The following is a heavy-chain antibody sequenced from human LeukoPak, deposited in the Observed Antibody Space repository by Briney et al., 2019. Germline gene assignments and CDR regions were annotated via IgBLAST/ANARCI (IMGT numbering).Heavy chain of an antibody. CDR2: ISAYNGNT. J-gene: IGHJ3*02. CDR3: ARDRGGVVVPAASNDAFDI. D-gene: IGHD2-2*01. Sequence: ASVKVSCKASGYTFTSYGISWVRQAPGQGLEWMGWISAYNGNTNYAQKLQGRVTMTTDTSTSTAYMELRSLRSDDTAVYYCARDRGGVVVPAASNDAFDIWGQGTMVTVSS. V-gene: IGHV1-18*01. CDR1: GYTFTSYG.